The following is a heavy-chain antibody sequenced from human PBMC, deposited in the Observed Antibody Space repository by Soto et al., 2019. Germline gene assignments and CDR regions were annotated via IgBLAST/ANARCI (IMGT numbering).Heavy chain of an antibody. CDR2: IIPMYGIA. J-gene: IGHJ6*02. V-gene: IGHV1-69*01. D-gene: IGHD5-18*01. Sequence: QVQLVQSGAEVKKPGSSVKVSCKTYGGSFSDYAINWVRQAPGQGLEWMGGIIPMYGIANYAPKFQGGVTITADESTRTAYMEVSSLRSEDTALFYCARGYRHGYFYALDVWGQGTTVTVSS. CDR3: ARGYRHGYFYALDV. CDR1: GGSFSDYA.